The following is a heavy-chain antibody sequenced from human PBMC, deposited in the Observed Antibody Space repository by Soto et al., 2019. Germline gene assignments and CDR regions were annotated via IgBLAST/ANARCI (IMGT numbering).Heavy chain of an antibody. Sequence: GGSLRLSCAASGFTFSSYAMSWVRQAPGKGLEWVSAISVSGGSTYYADSVMGRFTISRDNSKNTLSLQMNSLRAEDTALYYCAKQISSGWYYFDSWGQGTLVTVSS. D-gene: IGHD6-13*01. CDR3: AKQISSGWYYFDS. CDR2: ISVSGGST. V-gene: IGHV3-23*01. J-gene: IGHJ4*02. CDR1: GFTFSSYA.